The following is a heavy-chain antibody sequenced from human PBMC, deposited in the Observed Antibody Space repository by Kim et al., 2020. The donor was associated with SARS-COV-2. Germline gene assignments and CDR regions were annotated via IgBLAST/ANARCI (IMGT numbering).Heavy chain of an antibody. Sequence: ASVKVSCKASGYTFTSYAMHWVRQAPGQRLEWMGWINAGNGNTKYSQKFQGRVTITRDTSASTAYMELSSLRSEDTAVYYCARAAKGSGSPNWFDPWGQGTLVTVSS. J-gene: IGHJ5*02. CDR2: INAGNGNT. V-gene: IGHV1-3*01. CDR1: GYTFTSYA. CDR3: ARAAKGSGSPNWFDP. D-gene: IGHD3-10*01.